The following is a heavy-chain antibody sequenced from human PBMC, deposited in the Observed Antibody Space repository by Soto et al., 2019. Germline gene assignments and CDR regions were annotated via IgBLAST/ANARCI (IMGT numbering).Heavy chain of an antibody. Sequence: PSETLSLTCTVSGGSISSSSYYWGWIRQPPGKGLEWIGSIYYSGSTYYNPSLKSRVTIPVDTSKNQFSLKLSSVTAADTAVYYCARRNSGSYSSYYFDYWGQGTLVTVSS. CDR3: ARRNSGSYSSYYFDY. CDR2: IYYSGST. V-gene: IGHV4-39*01. D-gene: IGHD1-26*01. CDR1: GGSISSSSYY. J-gene: IGHJ4*02.